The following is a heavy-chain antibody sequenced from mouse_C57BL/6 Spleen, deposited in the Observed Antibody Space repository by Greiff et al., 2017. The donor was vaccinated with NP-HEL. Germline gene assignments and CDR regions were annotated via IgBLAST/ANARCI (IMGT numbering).Heavy chain of an antibody. CDR1: GFNIKNTY. V-gene: IGHV14-3*01. D-gene: IGHD1-1*01. Sequence: VQLKQSVAELVRPGASVKLSCTASGFNIKNTYMHWVKQRPEQGLEWIGRIDPANGNTKYAPKFQGKATITADTSSNTAYLQLSSLTSEDTAIYYCAGAFITTVVAHFDYWGQGTTLTVSS. J-gene: IGHJ2*01. CDR2: IDPANGNT. CDR3: AGAFITTVVAHFDY.